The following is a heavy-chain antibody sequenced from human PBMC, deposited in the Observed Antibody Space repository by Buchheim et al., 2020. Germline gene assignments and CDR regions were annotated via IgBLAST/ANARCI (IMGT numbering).Heavy chain of an antibody. CDR3: ARLSYYGLAV. CDR2: IRSSSSTI. J-gene: IGHJ6*02. V-gene: IGHV3-48*04. Sequence: EVQLVESGGGLVQPGGSLRLSCAASGFTLSSYDMNWVRQAPGKGLEWVSYIRSSSSTIYYADSVRGRFTISRDNTKNSLFLQMNSLRAEDTAVYYCARLSYYGLAVWGQGTT. CDR1: GFTLSSYD.